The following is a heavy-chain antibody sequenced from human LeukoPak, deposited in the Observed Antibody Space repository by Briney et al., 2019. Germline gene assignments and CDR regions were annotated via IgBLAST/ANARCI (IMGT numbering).Heavy chain of an antibody. CDR3: ATHFGVVNALGYYYYGMDV. V-gene: IGHV1-24*01. CDR2: FDPEDGET. Sequence: GASVKVSCKVSGYTLTELSMHWVRQAPGKGLEWMGGFDPEDGETIYAQKFQGRVTMTEDTSTDTAYMELSSLRSEDTAVYYCATHFGVVNALGYYYYGMDVWGQGTTVTVSS. J-gene: IGHJ6*02. D-gene: IGHD3-3*01. CDR1: GYTLTELS.